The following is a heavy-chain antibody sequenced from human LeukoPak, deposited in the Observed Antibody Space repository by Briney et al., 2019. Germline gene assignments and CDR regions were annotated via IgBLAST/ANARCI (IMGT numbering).Heavy chain of an antibody. CDR1: GGSISSSSYY. CDR3: ATTDYVWGSYRR. CDR2: IYYSGST. Sequence: SETLSLTCTVSGGSISSSSYYWGWIRQPPGKGLEWIGSIYYSGSTYYNPSLKSRVTISVDTPKNQFSLKLSSVTAADTAVYYCATTDYVWGSYRRWGQGTLVTVSS. V-gene: IGHV4-39*01. J-gene: IGHJ4*02. D-gene: IGHD3-16*02.